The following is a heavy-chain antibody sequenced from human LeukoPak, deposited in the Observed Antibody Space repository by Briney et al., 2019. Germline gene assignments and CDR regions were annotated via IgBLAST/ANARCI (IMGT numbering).Heavy chain of an antibody. Sequence: PGGSLRLSCAASGFTFSSYAMSWVRQAPGKGLEWVSAISGSGGSTYYADSVKGRFTISRDNSKNTLYLQMNSLRAEDTAVYYCATRIWFGEYLRFDPWGQGTLVTVSS. CDR3: ATRIWFGEYLRFDP. D-gene: IGHD3-10*01. CDR2: ISGSGGST. J-gene: IGHJ5*02. V-gene: IGHV3-23*01. CDR1: GFTFSSYA.